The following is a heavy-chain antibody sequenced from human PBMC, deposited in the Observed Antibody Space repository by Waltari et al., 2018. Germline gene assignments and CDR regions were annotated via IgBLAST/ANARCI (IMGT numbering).Heavy chain of an antibody. CDR2: ISGSGGTT. CDR3: AKSTGSYYEVFDY. V-gene: IGHV3-23*04. Sequence: EVRLVESGGGLVQPGGSLTLSCAASGFTFSNYGMSGVRQAPGKGLECVSTISGSGGTTFYADAVKGRFTMSKDDSKNTLFLQMNSLRFDDTAEYYCAKSTGSYYEVFDYWGRGTLVTVSS. D-gene: IGHD1-26*01. CDR1: GFTFSNYG. J-gene: IGHJ4*02.